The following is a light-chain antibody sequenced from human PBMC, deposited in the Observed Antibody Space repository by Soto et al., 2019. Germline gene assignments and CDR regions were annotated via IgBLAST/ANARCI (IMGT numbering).Light chain of an antibody. V-gene: IGLV1-40*01. Sequence: QSVLTQPPSVSGAPGRRVTISCTGSSSNIGAGYDVHWYQQLPGTAPKLLIYGNSNRPSRVPDRFSGSKSGTSASLAITGLQAEDEADYYCQSYDISLSGWVFGGGTKLTVL. J-gene: IGLJ2*01. CDR3: QSYDISLSGWV. CDR2: GNS. CDR1: SSNIGAGYD.